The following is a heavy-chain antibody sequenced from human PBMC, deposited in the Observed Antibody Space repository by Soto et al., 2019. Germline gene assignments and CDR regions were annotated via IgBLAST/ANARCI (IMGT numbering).Heavy chain of an antibody. Sequence: PGESLKISCKGSGYSFTSYWISWVRQMPGKGLEWMGRIDPSDSYTNYSPSFQGHVTISDDKSISTACLQWSSLKASDTAMYYCARLSGYSSGWYSRGGMDVWGQGTMVTVSS. CDR1: GYSFTSYW. CDR3: ARLSGYSSGWYSRGGMDV. CDR2: IDPSDSYT. D-gene: IGHD6-19*01. J-gene: IGHJ6*02. V-gene: IGHV5-10-1*01.